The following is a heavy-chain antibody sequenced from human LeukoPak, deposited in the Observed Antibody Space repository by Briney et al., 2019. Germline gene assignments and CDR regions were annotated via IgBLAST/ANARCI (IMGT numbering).Heavy chain of an antibody. Sequence: SETLSLTCTVSGGSISSGGYYWSWIRQHPGKGLEWIGYIYYSGSTYCNPSLKSRVTISVDTSKNQFSLKLSSVTAADTAVYYCARGCSSTSCYNSQDAFDIWGQGTMVTVSS. J-gene: IGHJ3*02. CDR1: GGSISSGGYY. V-gene: IGHV4-31*03. D-gene: IGHD2-2*02. CDR3: ARGCSSTSCYNSQDAFDI. CDR2: IYYSGST.